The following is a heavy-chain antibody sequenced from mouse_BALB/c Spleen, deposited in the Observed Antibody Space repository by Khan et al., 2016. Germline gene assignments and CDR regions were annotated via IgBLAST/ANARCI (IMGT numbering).Heavy chain of an antibody. Sequence: VQLQQSGPELVRSGASVKLSCTASGFKINYYFIHWVMQKPGQGLEWIGCINPDNGGTEYAEKFKGKATLTADKSSNAAYLQFSSLTSEDPAVHYCNTDSYSSDVSFDYWGQGTPVTVSA. J-gene: IGHJ2*01. V-gene: IGHV14-4*02. CDR2: INPDNGGT. D-gene: IGHD1-1*01. CDR1: GFKINYYF. CDR3: NTDSYSSDVSFDY.